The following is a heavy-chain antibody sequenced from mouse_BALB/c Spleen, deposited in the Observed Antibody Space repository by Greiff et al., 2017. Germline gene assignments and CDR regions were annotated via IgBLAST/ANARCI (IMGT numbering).Heavy chain of an antibody. D-gene: IGHD1-2*01. J-gene: IGHJ3*01. V-gene: IGHV1-15*01. CDR1: GYTFTDYE. Sequence: VQLKQSGAELVRPGASVTLSCKASGYTFTDYEMHWVKQTPVHGLEWIGAIDPETGGTAYTQKFKGKATLTADKSASTAYMELRSLTSEDSAVYYCTRFTTAPWFAYWGQGTLVTVSA. CDR3: TRFTTAPWFAY. CDR2: IDPETGGT.